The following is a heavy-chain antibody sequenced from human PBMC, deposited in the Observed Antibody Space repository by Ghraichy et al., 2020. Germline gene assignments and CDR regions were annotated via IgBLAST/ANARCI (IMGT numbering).Heavy chain of an antibody. V-gene: IGHV3-21*01. CDR2: ISSSSSYI. CDR1: GFTFSSYS. Sequence: LSLTCAASGFTFSSYSMNWVRQAPGKGLEWVSSISSSSSYIYYADSVKGRFTISRDNAKNSLYLQMNSLRAEDTAVYYCARERADYPYYFDYWGQGTLVTVSS. D-gene: IGHD4-11*01. J-gene: IGHJ4*02. CDR3: ARERADYPYYFDY.